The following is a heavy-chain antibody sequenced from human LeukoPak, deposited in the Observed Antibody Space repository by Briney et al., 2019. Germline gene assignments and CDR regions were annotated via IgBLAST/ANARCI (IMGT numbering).Heavy chain of an antibody. CDR3: AKEYDFWSGMNLDY. CDR1: GFTFSSYA. V-gene: IGHV3-23*01. D-gene: IGHD3-3*01. J-gene: IGHJ4*02. Sequence: GGSLRLSCAASGFTFSSYAMSWVGQAPGKGLEWVSAISCSGGSTYYADCVKGRFTISRDNSKNTLYLQMNSLRAEDTAVYYCAKEYDFWSGMNLDYWGQGTLVTVSS. CDR2: ISCSGGST.